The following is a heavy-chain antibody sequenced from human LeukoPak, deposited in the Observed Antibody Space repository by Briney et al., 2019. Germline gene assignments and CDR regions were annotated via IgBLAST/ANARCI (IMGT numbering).Heavy chain of an antibody. V-gene: IGHV4-34*01. J-gene: IGHJ5*02. D-gene: IGHD2/OR15-2a*01. Sequence: SETLSLTCAVYGGSFSGYYWSWIRQPPGKGLEWIGEINHSGSTNYNPSLKSRVTISVDTSKNQFSLKLSSVTAADTAVYYCARDFFPFDPWGQGTLVTVSS. CDR2: INHSGST. CDR3: ARDFFPFDP. CDR1: GGSFSGYY.